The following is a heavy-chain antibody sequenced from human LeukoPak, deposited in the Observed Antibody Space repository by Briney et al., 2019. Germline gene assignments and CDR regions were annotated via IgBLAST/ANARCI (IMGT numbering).Heavy chain of an antibody. D-gene: IGHD4-17*01. J-gene: IGHJ6*02. V-gene: IGHV1-2*02. Sequence: ASVTVSCKPSGYSSTAYWIHWVRQAPGQGLEWLGWINPNSGGTNYVQKFQGRVTMTRDTSISTAYLELSRLRSDDTAVYYCGLTVTYSYGMDVWGQGTTVTVSS. CDR2: INPNSGGT. CDR3: GLTVTYSYGMDV. CDR1: GYSSTAYW.